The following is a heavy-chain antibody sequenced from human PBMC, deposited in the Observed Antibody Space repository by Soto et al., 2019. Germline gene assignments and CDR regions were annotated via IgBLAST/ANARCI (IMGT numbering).Heavy chain of an antibody. J-gene: IGHJ4*02. CDR1: SDPISGLY. CDR3: ARASQCKSYFDCFAWLDY. D-gene: IGHD3-9*01. Sequence: SETLSLTCTVSSDPISGLYWTWIRQPAGKGLEWIGRIYSSGETNYNPSLTGRVIMSLDTSKNQFSLNLTSVTAADTAVYYCARASQCKSYFDCFAWLDYWGQGTLVTSPQ. CDR2: IYSSGET. V-gene: IGHV4-4*07.